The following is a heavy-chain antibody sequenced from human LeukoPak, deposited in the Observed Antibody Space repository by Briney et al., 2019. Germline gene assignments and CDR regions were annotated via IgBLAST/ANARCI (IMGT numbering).Heavy chain of an antibody. CDR1: GFTMKNFG. Sequence: GTSLRLSCAVSGFTMKNFGMHWVRQAPGKGLEWVAVIWYDGSQRHYIDSVKGRFAISRENSMNTLSLEMNGLRVEDTAVYYCVRGADMYYNFENSFYFDSWGQGALVIVSS. CDR2: IWYDGSQR. J-gene: IGHJ4*02. CDR3: VRGADMYYNFENSFYFDS. D-gene: IGHD3-3*01. V-gene: IGHV3-33*01.